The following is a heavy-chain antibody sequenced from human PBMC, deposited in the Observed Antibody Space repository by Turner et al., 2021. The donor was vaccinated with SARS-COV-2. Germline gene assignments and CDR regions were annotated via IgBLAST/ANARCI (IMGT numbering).Heavy chain of an antibody. Sequence: EVQLLESGGGLVQPGGSLRLSCAASAFTFSSYAMSWVRQAPGKGLEWVSAISGSGGSTYYADSVKGRFTISRDNSKNTLYLQMNSLRAEDTAVYYCAKADRIMIVVVITLFDYWGQGTLVTVSS. J-gene: IGHJ4*02. CDR2: ISGSGGST. D-gene: IGHD3-22*01. V-gene: IGHV3-23*01. CDR3: AKADRIMIVVVITLFDY. CDR1: AFTFSSYA.